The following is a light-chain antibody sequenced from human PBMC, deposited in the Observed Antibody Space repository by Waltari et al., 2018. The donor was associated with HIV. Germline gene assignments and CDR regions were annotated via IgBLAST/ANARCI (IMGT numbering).Light chain of an antibody. CDR2: KVS. CDR1: QSLLYRDGHHY. Sequence: EVLMTQSPLSLAVAVGQPASISCKSNQSLLYRDGHHYLFWFQLRPGQSPRRLIYKVSYRDSGVSRRFSGSGAGTEFTLSITRVEAEDAGLYFCMQVRYWPHTFGQGTNLQV. J-gene: IGKJ2*01. V-gene: IGKV2-30*01. CDR3: MQVRYWPHT.